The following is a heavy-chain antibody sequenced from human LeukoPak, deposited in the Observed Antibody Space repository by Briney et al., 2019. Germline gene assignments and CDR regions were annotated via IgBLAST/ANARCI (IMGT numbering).Heavy chain of an antibody. CDR3: AKDLHYYDSSGLLDY. CDR1: GSSFDNYA. V-gene: IGHV3-43*02. J-gene: IGHJ4*02. D-gene: IGHD3-22*01. CDR2: ISGAGSNT. Sequence: GESLTLSCAASGSSFDNYAMHWVRQAPGKGLEWVSLISGAGSNTYYADSVKGRFTIFRDKSRNSLYLQMNSLRTEDTALYYCAKDLHYYDSSGLLDYWGQGTLVTVSS.